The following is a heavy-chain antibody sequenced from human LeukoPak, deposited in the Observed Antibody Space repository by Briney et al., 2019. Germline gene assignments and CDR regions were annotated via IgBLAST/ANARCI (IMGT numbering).Heavy chain of an antibody. V-gene: IGHV4-39*01. CDR1: GGSISRSSLF. CDR3: ARQAAAGTTFD. J-gene: IGHJ4*02. CDR2: IYYSGST. D-gene: IGHD6-13*01. Sequence: SETLSLTCSVSGGSISRSSLFWGWIRQPPGKGLEWIGSIYYSGSTYSNPSLKSRVTISVDTSKNQFSLKLSSVTAADTAVYYCARQAAAGTTFDWGQRTLVTVSS.